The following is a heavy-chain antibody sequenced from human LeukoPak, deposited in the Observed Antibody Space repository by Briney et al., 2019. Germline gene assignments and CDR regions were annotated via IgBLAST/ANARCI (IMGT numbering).Heavy chain of an antibody. Sequence: SVKVSCKASGGTFSSYTISWVRQAPGQGLEWMGGIIPIFGTANYAQKFQGRVTITADESTSTAYMELSSLRSEDTAVYYCARDLDTAMVETNWGQGTLVTVSS. J-gene: IGHJ4*02. CDR1: GGTFSSYT. V-gene: IGHV1-69*13. CDR2: IIPIFGTA. D-gene: IGHD5-18*01. CDR3: ARDLDTAMVETN.